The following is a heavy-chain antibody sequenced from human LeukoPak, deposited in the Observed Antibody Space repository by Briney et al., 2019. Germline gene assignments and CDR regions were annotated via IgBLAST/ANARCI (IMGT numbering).Heavy chain of an antibody. D-gene: IGHD1-26*01. CDR1: GGSISSSSYY. CDR3: ARGILLKWELSKSGGY. Sequence: PSETLSLTCTVSGGSISSSSYYWGWIRQPPGKGLEWIGSIYHSGSTYYNPSLKSRVTISVDTSKNQFSLKLSSVTAADTAVYYCARGILLKWELSKSGGYWGQGTLVTVSS. V-gene: IGHV4-39*07. J-gene: IGHJ4*02. CDR2: IYHSGST.